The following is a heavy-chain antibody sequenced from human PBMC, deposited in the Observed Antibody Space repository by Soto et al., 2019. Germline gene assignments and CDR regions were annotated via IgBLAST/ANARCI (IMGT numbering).Heavy chain of an antibody. CDR3: GRCTGNSCHLGADL. V-gene: IGHV3-30-3*01. CDR2: ISFDGNNK. D-gene: IGHD2-8*02. J-gene: IGHJ4*02. CDR1: GFTFSNYA. Sequence: QVQLVESGGGVVQPGRSLRLSCAASGFTFSNYALHWVRQAPGRGLEWVALISFDGNNKYYANSVKGRFTISRDKSKNMLYRQMDSQRGDDTAVYYCGRCTGNSCHLGADLWGQGNLVIVSS.